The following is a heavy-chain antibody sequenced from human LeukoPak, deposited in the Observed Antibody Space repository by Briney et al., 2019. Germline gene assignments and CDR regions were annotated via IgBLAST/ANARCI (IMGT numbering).Heavy chain of an antibody. CDR3: ARDRDSSGYYYSPGAFDI. CDR2: ISSSSSTI. CDR1: GFTFSSYS. V-gene: IGHV3-48*04. Sequence: PGGSLRLSCAASGFTFSSYSMNWVRQAPGKGLEWVSYISSSSSTIYYADSVKGRFTISRDNAKNSLYLQMNSLRAEDTAVYYCARDRDSSGYYYSPGAFDIWGQGTMVTVSS. J-gene: IGHJ3*02. D-gene: IGHD3-22*01.